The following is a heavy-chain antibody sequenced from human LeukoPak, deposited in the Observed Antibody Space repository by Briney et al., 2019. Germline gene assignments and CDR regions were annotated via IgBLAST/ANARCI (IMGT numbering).Heavy chain of an antibody. CDR3: AKDPSLRYFDWLLPFDY. Sequence: GGSLRLSCAASGFTFSSYAMSWVRQAPGKGLEWVSAISGSGGSTYYADSVKGRFTISRDNSKNTLYLQMNSLRAEDTAVYYCAKDPSLRYFDWLLPFDYWGQGTLVTVSS. J-gene: IGHJ4*02. V-gene: IGHV3-23*01. CDR2: ISGSGGST. D-gene: IGHD3-9*01. CDR1: GFTFSSYA.